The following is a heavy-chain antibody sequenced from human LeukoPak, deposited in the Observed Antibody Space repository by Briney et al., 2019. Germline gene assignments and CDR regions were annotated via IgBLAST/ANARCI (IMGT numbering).Heavy chain of an antibody. V-gene: IGHV3-21*01. D-gene: IGHD3-10*01. CDR3: ASEWFGEFPFDY. CDR1: GFTFSRHG. Sequence: GGSLRLSCAPSGFTFSRHGMHWVRQAPGKGLEWVSSISSSSSYIYYADSVKGRFTISRDNAKNSLYLQMNSLRAEDTAVYYCASEWFGEFPFDYWGQGTLVTVSS. CDR2: ISSSSSYI. J-gene: IGHJ4*02.